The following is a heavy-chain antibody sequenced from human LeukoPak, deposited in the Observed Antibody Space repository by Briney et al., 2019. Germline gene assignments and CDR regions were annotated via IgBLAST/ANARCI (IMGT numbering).Heavy chain of an antibody. D-gene: IGHD3-3*01. CDR2: INHSGST. J-gene: IGHJ6*03. V-gene: IGHV4-34*01. CDR1: GGSFSGYY. Sequence: KPSETLSLTCAVYGGSFSGYYWSWIRQPPGKGLEWIGEINHSGSTNYNLSLKSRVTISVDTSKNPFSLKLSSVTAADTAVYYCARGGKDYDFWTHYYYYYYMDVWGKGTTVTVSS. CDR3: ARGGKDYDFWTHYYYYYYMDV.